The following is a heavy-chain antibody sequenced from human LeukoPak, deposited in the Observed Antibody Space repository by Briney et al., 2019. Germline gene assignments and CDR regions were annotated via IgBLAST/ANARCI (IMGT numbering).Heavy chain of an antibody. CDR1: GFTYSSYD. V-gene: IGHV3-13*05. CDR2: IGTAGDP. CDR3: VRASRGWYYFDY. D-gene: IGHD6-19*01. J-gene: IGHJ4*02. Sequence: GGSLRLSCAASGFTYSSYDMHWVRQVTGKGLEWVSAIGTAGDPSYPGSVKGRFTISREIAKNSLYLQMNSLRDGDTAVYYCVRASRGWYYFDYWGQGTLVTVSS.